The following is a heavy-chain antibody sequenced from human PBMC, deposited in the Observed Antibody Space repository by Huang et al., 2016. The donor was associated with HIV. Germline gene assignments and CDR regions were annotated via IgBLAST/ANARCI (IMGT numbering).Heavy chain of an antibody. J-gene: IGHJ6*02. D-gene: IGHD1-7*01. V-gene: IGHV3-7*01. CDR3: ATKTAGMDI. Sequence: VESGGRSVQPGGSIKLSCVGSTFTFGAYWMSWVRQPPGKGREWVAKNKKDESEKYYVEAVKGGFNISRDNARKVLFLEMDDLRVEDTAIYFCATKTAGMDIWGQGTTVTVSS. CDR1: TFTFGAYW. CDR2: NKKDESEK.